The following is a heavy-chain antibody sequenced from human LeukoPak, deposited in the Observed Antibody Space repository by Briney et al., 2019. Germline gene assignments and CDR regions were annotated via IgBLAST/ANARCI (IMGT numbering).Heavy chain of an antibody. CDR3: ARGKRYSSSWFYNRFDP. J-gene: IGHJ5*02. CDR2: IGTTGDT. CDR1: GFTFSSYD. D-gene: IGHD6-13*01. Sequence: GGSLRLSCEVSGFTFSSYDMHWVRQTTGEGLEWVSGIGTTGDTHYPDSVKGRFTVSRENAKYSLYLQMNSLRAGDTAVYYCARGKRYSSSWFYNRFDPWGQGTLVTVSS. V-gene: IGHV3-13*01.